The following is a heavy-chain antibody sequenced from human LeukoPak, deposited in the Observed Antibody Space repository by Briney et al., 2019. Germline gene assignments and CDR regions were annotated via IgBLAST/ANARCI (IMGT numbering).Heavy chain of an antibody. V-gene: IGHV1-46*01. CDR1: GYTFTSYY. CDR2: INPSGGST. Sequence: EASVKVSCKASGYTFTSYYMHWVRRAPGQGLEWMGIINPSGGSTSYAQKFQGRVAMTRDMSTSTVYMELSSLRSEDTAVYYCARDLRSSSWTKKGYYYMDVWGKGTTVTVSS. CDR3: ARDLRSSSWTKKGYYYMDV. J-gene: IGHJ6*03. D-gene: IGHD6-13*01.